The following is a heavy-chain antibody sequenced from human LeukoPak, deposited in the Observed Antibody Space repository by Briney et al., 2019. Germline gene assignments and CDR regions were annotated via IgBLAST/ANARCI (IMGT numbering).Heavy chain of an antibody. J-gene: IGHJ4*02. D-gene: IGHD3-16*02. V-gene: IGHV3-15*01. Sequence: GGSLRLSCAASGFTFSNAWMSWVRQAPGKGLEWVGRTKSKTDGGTTDYAAPVKGRFTISRDDSKNTLYLQMNSLKTEDTAVYYCTTDLDRRSIMITFGGVIVAQWGQGTLVTVSS. CDR1: GFTFSNAW. CDR2: TKSKTDGGTT. CDR3: TTDLDRRSIMITFGGVIVAQ.